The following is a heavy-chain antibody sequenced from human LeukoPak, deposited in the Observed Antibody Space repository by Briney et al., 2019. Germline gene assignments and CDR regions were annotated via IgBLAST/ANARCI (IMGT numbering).Heavy chain of an antibody. CDR1: GGTFSSYA. V-gene: IGHV1-69*05. J-gene: IGHJ6*03. CDR2: IIPIFGTA. CDR3: ARDCPPRIAARLHYYYYYMDV. Sequence: ASVKVSCKASGGTFSSYAISWVRQAPGQGLEWMGRIIPIFGTANYAQKFQGRVTITTDESTSTAYMELSSLRSEDTAVYYCARDCPPRIAARLHYYYYYMDVWGKGTTVTASS. D-gene: IGHD6-6*01.